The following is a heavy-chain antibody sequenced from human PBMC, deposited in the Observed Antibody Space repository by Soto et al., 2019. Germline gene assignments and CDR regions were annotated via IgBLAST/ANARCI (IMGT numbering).Heavy chain of an antibody. D-gene: IGHD2-15*01. J-gene: IGHJ3*01. CDR3: ARGGEFCSTGSCNSSLGDAFDV. V-gene: IGHV1-2*02. Sequence: ASVKVSCKASGYTFSDYYMHWVRQAPGQGLECMGWISPNNGATNYAQKFQDRVTMTRDASITTAYMELSRLRSDDTAVYYCARGGEFCSTGSCNSSLGDAFDVWGQGT. CDR2: ISPNNGAT. CDR1: GYTFSDYY.